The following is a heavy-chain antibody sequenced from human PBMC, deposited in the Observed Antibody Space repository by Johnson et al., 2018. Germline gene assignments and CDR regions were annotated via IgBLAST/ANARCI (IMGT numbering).Heavy chain of an antibody. CDR2: INPSGGST. CDR3: AGDRYKVTPPHYYFGMDV. J-gene: IGHJ6*02. Sequence: QVQLVESGAEVKKPGASVKVSCKASGYTFTSYYVHWVRQAPGQGLEWMGIINPSGGSTTYAQKFQGRVTVTRDTSTSTVSLELSSLRSEDTAVYYCAGDRYKVTPPHYYFGMDVWGQGTTVTVSS. V-gene: IGHV1-46*01. D-gene: IGHD1-1*01. CDR1: GYTFTSYY.